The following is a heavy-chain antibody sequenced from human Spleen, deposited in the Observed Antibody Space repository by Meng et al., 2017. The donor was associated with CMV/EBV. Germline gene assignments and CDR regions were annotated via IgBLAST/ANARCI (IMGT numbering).Heavy chain of an antibody. CDR2: ISSSSIYI. D-gene: IGHD3-16*01. CDR3: ARRPLGELQDAFDV. CDR1: GFTFSSFA. Sequence: GESLKISCAASGFTFSSFAMSWVRQAPGKGLEWVSSISSSSIYIYYADSVKGRFTISRDNAKNSRYLQMNSLRAEYTAVYYCARRPLGELQDAFDVWGQGTLVTVSS. V-gene: IGHV3-21*01. J-gene: IGHJ3*01.